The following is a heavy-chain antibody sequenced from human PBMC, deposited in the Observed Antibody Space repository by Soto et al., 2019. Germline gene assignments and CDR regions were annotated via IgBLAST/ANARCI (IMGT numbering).Heavy chain of an antibody. J-gene: IGHJ3*02. V-gene: IGHV4-34*01. CDR2: INHSGST. D-gene: IGHD3-3*01. Sequence: PSETLSLTCAVYGGSFSGYYWSWIRQPPGKGLEWIGEINHSGSTNYNPSLKSRVTISVDTSKNQFSLKLSSVTAADTAVYYCAIAYYDFWSGYEDDAFDIWGQGTMVTVSS. CDR1: GGSFSGYY. CDR3: AIAYYDFWSGYEDDAFDI.